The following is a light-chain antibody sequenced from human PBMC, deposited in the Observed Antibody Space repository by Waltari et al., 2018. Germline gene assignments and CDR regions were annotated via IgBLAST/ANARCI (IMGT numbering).Light chain of an antibody. CDR1: QSINSN. J-gene: IGKJ1*01. CDR3: QQYNNGPPET. Sequence: IVMTQSPATLSVSPGEGATLSCRASQSINSNVAWYQQKPGQAPRLLIYEASTRDTGFPARFSGIGSGTEFTLTISSLQSEDSATYYCQQYNNGPPETFGQGTKVEIK. V-gene: IGKV3-15*01. CDR2: EAS.